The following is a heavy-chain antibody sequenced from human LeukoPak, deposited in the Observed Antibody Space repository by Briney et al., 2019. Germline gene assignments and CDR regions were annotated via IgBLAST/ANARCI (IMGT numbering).Heavy chain of an antibody. J-gene: IGHJ6*02. V-gene: IGHV1-69*05. CDR1: GGTFSSYA. D-gene: IGHD5-18*01. CDR2: IIPIFGTA. CDR3: ARDRIQLWFISGVFYYGMDV. Sequence: GASVKVSCKASGGTFSSYAISWVRQAPGQGLEWMGGIIPIFGTANYAQKFQGRVTMTTDTSTSTAYMELRSLRSDDTAVYYCARDRIQLWFISGVFYYGMDVWGQGTTVTVSS.